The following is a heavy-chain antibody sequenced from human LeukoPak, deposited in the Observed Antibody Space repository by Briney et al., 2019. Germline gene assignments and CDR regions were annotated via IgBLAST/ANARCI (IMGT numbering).Heavy chain of an antibody. CDR3: AKDRGIVGATIPFDY. D-gene: IGHD1-26*01. CDR2: ISGSGGST. Sequence: GGSLRLSCAASGFTFSSYAMSWVRQAPGRGLEWVSAISGSGGSTYYADSVKGRFTISRDNSKNTLYLQMNSLGAEDTAVYYCAKDRGIVGATIPFDYWGQGTLVTVSS. V-gene: IGHV3-23*01. J-gene: IGHJ4*02. CDR1: GFTFSSYA.